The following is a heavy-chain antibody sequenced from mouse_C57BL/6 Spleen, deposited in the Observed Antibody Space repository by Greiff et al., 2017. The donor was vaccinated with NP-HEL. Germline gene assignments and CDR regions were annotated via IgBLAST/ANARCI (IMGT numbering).Heavy chain of an antibody. CDR1: GYTFTSYG. D-gene: IGHD2-4*01. Sequence: LVESGAELARPGASVKLSCKASGYTFTSYGISWVKQRTGQGLEWIGEIYPRSGNTYYNEKFKGKATLTADKSSSTAYMELRSLTSEDSAVYFCAREDYDYKFAYWGQGTLVTVSA. CDR2: IYPRSGNT. CDR3: AREDYDYKFAY. J-gene: IGHJ3*01. V-gene: IGHV1-81*01.